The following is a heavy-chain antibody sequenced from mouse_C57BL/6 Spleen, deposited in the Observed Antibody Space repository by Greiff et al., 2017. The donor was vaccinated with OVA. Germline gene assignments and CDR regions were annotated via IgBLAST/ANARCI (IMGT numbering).Heavy chain of an antibody. D-gene: IGHD3-3*01. J-gene: IGHJ3*01. CDR2: IDPETGGT. Sequence: QVQLQQSGAELVRPGASVTLSCKASGYTFTDYEMHWVKQTPVHGLEWIGAIDPETGGTAYNQKFKGKAILTADKSSSTAYMELRSLTSEDSAVYYCTRRGGTPNFAYWGQGTLVTVSA. CDR3: TRRGGTPNFAY. V-gene: IGHV1-15*01. CDR1: GYTFTDYE.